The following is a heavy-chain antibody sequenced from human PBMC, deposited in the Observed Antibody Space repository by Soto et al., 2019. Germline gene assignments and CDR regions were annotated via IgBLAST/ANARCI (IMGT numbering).Heavy chain of an antibody. Sequence: QVQLVQSGAEVKKPGASVKVSCKASGYTFTSYDINWVRQATGQGLEWMGWMNPNSGNTGYAQKFQGRVTMTRNTSISTAYMELSSLRSEDTAVYYCARGRGYDILTGYYKYYYYYGMDVWGQGTTVTVSS. V-gene: IGHV1-8*01. CDR1: GYTFTSYD. D-gene: IGHD3-9*01. CDR2: MNPNSGNT. J-gene: IGHJ6*02. CDR3: ARGRGYDILTGYYKYYYYYGMDV.